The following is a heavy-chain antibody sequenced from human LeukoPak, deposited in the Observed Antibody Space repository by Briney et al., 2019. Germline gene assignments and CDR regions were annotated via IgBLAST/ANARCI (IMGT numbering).Heavy chain of an antibody. V-gene: IGHV4-59*12. Sequence: PSETLSLTCTVSGASLNDYYWSWIRQPPGKALEWIGFIHSSGSANSNPSLTSRVTISIDTSKNQLSLNLRSLTAADTAVYFCASGAADGYNFGFDYWGQGTLAAVSS. J-gene: IGHJ4*02. CDR3: ASGAADGYNFGFDY. D-gene: IGHD5-24*01. CDR1: GASLNDYY. CDR2: IHSSGSA.